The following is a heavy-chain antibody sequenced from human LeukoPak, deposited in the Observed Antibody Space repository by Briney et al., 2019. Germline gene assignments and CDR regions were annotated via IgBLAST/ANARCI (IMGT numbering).Heavy chain of an antibody. D-gene: IGHD2-21*02. V-gene: IGHV3-30*03. CDR3: ARDWARGDSYYVDY. J-gene: IGHJ4*02. Sequence: GGSLRLSCAASGFTFSGYGMHWVRQAPGKGLECVALISTDGSNKDYAVSVKGRFTISRDNSKNTLYLQMDSLRAEDTAVYYCARDWARGDSYYVDYWGQGTLVTVSS. CDR1: GFTFSGYG. CDR2: ISTDGSNK.